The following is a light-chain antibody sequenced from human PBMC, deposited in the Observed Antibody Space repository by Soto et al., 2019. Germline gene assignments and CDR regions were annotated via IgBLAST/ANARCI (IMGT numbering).Light chain of an antibody. CDR1: QDINNY. CDR2: DAS. V-gene: IGKV1-33*01. Sequence: DIQMTQSPSSLSASVGDRVTITCQASQDINNYLNWYQQKSGKAPKLLIYDASDLETGVPSRFSGSGSGTDFTFTISSLQPEDIATYYCQQYDNLPLTLGGGTKVDI. J-gene: IGKJ4*01. CDR3: QQYDNLPLT.